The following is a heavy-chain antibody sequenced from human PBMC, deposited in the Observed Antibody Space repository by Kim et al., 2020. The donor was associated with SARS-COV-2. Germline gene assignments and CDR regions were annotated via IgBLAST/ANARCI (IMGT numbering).Heavy chain of an antibody. CDR3: ARDLGGSYYLTYYYYGMDV. Sequence: ASVKVSCKASGYTFTSYGISWVRQAPGQGLEWMGWISAYNGNTNYAQKLQGRVTMTTDTSTSTAYMELRSLRSDDTAVYYCARDLGGSYYLTYYYYGMDVWGHGTTVTVSS. D-gene: IGHD1-26*01. CDR2: ISAYNGNT. V-gene: IGHV1-18*04. CDR1: GYTFTSYG. J-gene: IGHJ6*02.